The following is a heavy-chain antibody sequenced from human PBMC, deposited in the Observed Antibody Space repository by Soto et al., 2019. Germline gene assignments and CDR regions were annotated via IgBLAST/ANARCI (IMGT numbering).Heavy chain of an antibody. CDR2: IYYSGST. CDR1: GGSISSYY. D-gene: IGHD1-26*01. V-gene: IGHV4-59*01. Sequence: SETLSLTCTVSGGSISSYYWSWIRQPPGKGLEWIGYIYYSGSTNYNPSLKSRVTISVDTSKNQFSLKLSSVTAADTAVYYCARALYMGAYYYYYGMDVWGQGTTVTVSS. CDR3: ARALYMGAYYYYYGMDV. J-gene: IGHJ6*02.